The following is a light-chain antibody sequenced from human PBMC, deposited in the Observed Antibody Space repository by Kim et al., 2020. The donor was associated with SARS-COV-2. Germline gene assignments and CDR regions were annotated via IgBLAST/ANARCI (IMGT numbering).Light chain of an antibody. J-gene: IGKJ4*01. Sequence: DIQMTQSPSTLSASVGDRVTITCRASQSISNWLAWYQQKPGKAPNLLIYKASSLQSGVPSRFSGSGSGTEFTLTISSLQPDDFATYYCQQYNRYLLTFGRGNKVDLK. CDR2: KAS. V-gene: IGKV1-5*03. CDR3: QQYNRYLLT. CDR1: QSISNW.